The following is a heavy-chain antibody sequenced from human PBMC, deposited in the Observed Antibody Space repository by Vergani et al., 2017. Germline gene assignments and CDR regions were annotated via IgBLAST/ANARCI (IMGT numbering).Heavy chain of an antibody. CDR3: ARDQLQSDYYGMDV. CDR2: INHSGST. Sequence: QVQLQQWGAGLLKPSETLSLTCAVYGGSFSGYYWSWIRQPPGKGLEWIGEINHSGSTNYNPSLKSRVTISVDTSKNQFSLKLSSVTAADTAVYYCARDQLQSDYYGMDVWGQGTTVTVSS. J-gene: IGHJ6*02. D-gene: IGHD4-23*01. V-gene: IGHV4-34*01. CDR1: GGSFSGYY.